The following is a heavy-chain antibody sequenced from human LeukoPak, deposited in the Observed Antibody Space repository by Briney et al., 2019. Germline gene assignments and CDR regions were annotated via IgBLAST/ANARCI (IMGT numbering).Heavy chain of an antibody. D-gene: IGHD1-20*01. CDR1: GGSISSSNW. CDR3: ARADNWNLYWYFDL. J-gene: IGHJ2*01. Sequence: SGTLSLTCAVSGGSISSSNWWSWVRQPPGKGLEWIGEIYHSGSTNYNPSLKSRVTMSIDTSRNLFSLKLTSVTAADTAVYYCARADNWNLYWYFDLWGRGTLVTVSS. CDR2: IYHSGST. V-gene: IGHV4-4*02.